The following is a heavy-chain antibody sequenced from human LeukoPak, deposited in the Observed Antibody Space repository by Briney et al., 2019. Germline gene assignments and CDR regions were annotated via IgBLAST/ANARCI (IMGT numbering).Heavy chain of an antibody. CDR2: IYYSGST. V-gene: IGHV4-59*01. CDR1: GGSISSYY. CDR3: ARYFYDSSGYPYDAFDI. D-gene: IGHD3-22*01. J-gene: IGHJ3*02. Sequence: PETLSLTCTVSGGSISSYYWSWIRQPPGKGLEWIGYIYYSGSTNYNPSLKSRVTISVDTSKNQFSLKLSSVTAADTAVYYCARYFYDSSGYPYDAFDIWGQGTMVTVSS.